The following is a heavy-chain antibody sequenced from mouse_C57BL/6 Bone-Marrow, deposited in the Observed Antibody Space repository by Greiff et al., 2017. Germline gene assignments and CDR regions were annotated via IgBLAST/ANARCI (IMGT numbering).Heavy chain of an antibody. V-gene: IGHV5-12*01. Sequence: EVKLMESGGGLVQPGGSLKLSCAASGFTFSDYYMYWVRQTPEKRLEWVAYISNGGGSTYYPDTVKGRFTISRDNATNTLYLQMSRLKAEDTAMYYCARDYYGSPYAMDYWGQGTSVTVSS. CDR2: ISNGGGST. J-gene: IGHJ4*01. CDR1: GFTFSDYY. D-gene: IGHD1-1*01. CDR3: ARDYYGSPYAMDY.